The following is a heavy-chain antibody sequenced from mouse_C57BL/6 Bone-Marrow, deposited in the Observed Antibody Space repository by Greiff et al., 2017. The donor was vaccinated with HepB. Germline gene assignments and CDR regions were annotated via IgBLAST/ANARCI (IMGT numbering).Heavy chain of an antibody. CDR3: TTFLLPLYAMDY. V-gene: IGHV1-64*01. J-gene: IGHJ4*01. D-gene: IGHD2-10*01. Sequence: QVQLQQPGAELVKPGASVKLSCKASGYTFTSYWMHWVKQRPGQGLEWIGMIHPNSGSTNYNEKFKSKATLTVDKSSSTAYMQLSSLTSEDTAVYYCTTFLLPLYAMDYWGQGTSVTVSS. CDR1: GYTFTSYW. CDR2: IHPNSGST.